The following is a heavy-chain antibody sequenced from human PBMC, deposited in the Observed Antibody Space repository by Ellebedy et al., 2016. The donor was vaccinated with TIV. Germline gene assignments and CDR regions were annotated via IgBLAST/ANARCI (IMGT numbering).Heavy chain of an antibody. CDR2: IYYTGYT. CDR1: GGFMNSSY. Sequence: SETLSLTCTVSGGFMNSSYWYWIWQPPGKGLEWIGYIYYTGYTNYNPSLKSRVIISMDTSKNRFSLNLTSVTAADTALYYCARGTYEEFDSWGQGTLVTVSS. V-gene: IGHV4-59*01. CDR3: ARGTYEEFDS. D-gene: IGHD3-22*01. J-gene: IGHJ5*01.